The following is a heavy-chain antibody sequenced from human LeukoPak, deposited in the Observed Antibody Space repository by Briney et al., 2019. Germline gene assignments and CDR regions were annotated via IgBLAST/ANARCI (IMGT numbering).Heavy chain of an antibody. D-gene: IGHD2-15*01. J-gene: IGHJ4*02. CDR3: ARFRSGSSCLDY. Sequence: PGGSLRLSCAASGFTFTSYNMNWVRQAPGKGLEWVSYISIGSSTIYYGDSVKGRFTISRDNAKNSLYLQMNSLRDEDTAVYYCARFRSGSSCLDYWGQGTLVTVSS. V-gene: IGHV3-48*02. CDR1: GFTFTSYN. CDR2: ISIGSSTI.